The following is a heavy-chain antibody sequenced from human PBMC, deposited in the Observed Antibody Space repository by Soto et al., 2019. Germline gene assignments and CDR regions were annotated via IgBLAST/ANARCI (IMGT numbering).Heavy chain of an antibody. CDR1: GFTFSSYS. CDR2: ISSSSSTI. V-gene: IGHV3-48*01. Sequence: GGSLRLSCAASGFTFSSYSMNWVRQAPGKGLEWVSYISSSSSTIYYADSVKGRFTISRDNAKNSLYLQMNSLRAEDTAVYYCARWRVVATMTGFDYWGQGTLVTVSS. D-gene: IGHD5-12*01. J-gene: IGHJ4*02. CDR3: ARWRVVATMTGFDY.